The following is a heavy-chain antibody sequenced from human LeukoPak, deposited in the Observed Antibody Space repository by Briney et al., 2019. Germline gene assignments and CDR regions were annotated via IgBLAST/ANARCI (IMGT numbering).Heavy chain of an antibody. V-gene: IGHV3-21*01. CDR1: GFTFSSYS. Sequence: GGSLRLSCAASGFTFSSYSMTWVRQAPGKGLEWVSSISSSSSYIYYADSVKGRFTISRDNAKNSLYLQMNSLRAEDTAVYYCARDSHYDTLTGYPDYWGQGTLVTVSS. CDR3: ARDSHYDTLTGYPDY. CDR2: ISSSSSYI. D-gene: IGHD3-9*01. J-gene: IGHJ4*02.